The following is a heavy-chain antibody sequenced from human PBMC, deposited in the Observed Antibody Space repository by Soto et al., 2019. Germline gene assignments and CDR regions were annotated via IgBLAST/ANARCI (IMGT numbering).Heavy chain of an antibody. Sequence: QVQLVESGGGVVQPGRSLRLSCAASGFTFSSYAMHWVRQAPGKGLEWVAVIAYDGRNKYYADSVKGRFTISRDNSKNTLYLKMNSLRIEDTAVYYCVRELERVLDCWGKGTLVTVYS. CDR1: GFTFSSYA. CDR2: IAYDGRNK. CDR3: VRELERVLDC. V-gene: IGHV3-30*04. D-gene: IGHD1-1*01. J-gene: IGHJ4*02.